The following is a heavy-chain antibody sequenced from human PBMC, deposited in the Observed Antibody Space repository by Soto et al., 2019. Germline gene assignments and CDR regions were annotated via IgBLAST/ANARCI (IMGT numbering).Heavy chain of an antibody. Sequence: QLQLQESGPGLVKPSETLSLTCTVSGGSISSSSYYWGWIRQPPGKGLEWIGSIYYSGSTYYNPSLKSRVTISVDTSKNQFSLKLSSVTAADTAVYYCARARRETDEMIPKVATIIFDYWGQGTLVTVSS. CDR3: ARARRETDEMIPKVATIIFDY. CDR1: GGSISSSSYY. J-gene: IGHJ4*02. D-gene: IGHD5-12*01. V-gene: IGHV4-39*01. CDR2: IYYSGST.